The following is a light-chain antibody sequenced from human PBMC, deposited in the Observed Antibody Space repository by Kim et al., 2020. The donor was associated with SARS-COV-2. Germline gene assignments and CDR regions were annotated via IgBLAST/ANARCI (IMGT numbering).Light chain of an antibody. CDR3: QQRSNWPPVT. J-gene: IGKJ4*01. CDR2: DAS. CDR1: QSVSSY. V-gene: IGKV3-11*01. Sequence: PGERATRSCRASQSVSSYLAWYQQKPGQAPRLLIYDASNRATGIPARFSGSGSGTDFTLTISSLEPEDFAVYYCQQRSNWPPVTFGGGTKVDIK.